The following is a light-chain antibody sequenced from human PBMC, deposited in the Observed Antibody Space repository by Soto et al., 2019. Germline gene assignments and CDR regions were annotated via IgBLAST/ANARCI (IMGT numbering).Light chain of an antibody. Sequence: EIVLTQSPGTLSLSPGERATLSCRASQSIRSHYLAWYQQKPGQAPRLLISGAHNRAPGIPDRFSGSESGTDFTLRISRLEPEDFAVYYWQQYGSSVTFGQGTKVEI. J-gene: IGKJ1*01. CDR1: QSIRSHY. CDR2: GAH. V-gene: IGKV3-20*01. CDR3: QQYGSSVT.